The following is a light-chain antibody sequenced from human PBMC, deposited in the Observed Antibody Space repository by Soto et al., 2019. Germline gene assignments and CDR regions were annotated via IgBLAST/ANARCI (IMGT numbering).Light chain of an antibody. Sequence: QSVLTQPPSASGSPGQSVTISCTGTSSDVGGYNYVSWYQQDPGKAPKLMIYEVSKRPSGVPDRFSGSKSGNTASLTVSGRQAEDEADYYCSSYAGSNNLLFGGGTKLTVL. V-gene: IGLV2-8*01. CDR3: SSYAGSNNLL. CDR1: SSDVGGYNY. J-gene: IGLJ3*02. CDR2: EVS.